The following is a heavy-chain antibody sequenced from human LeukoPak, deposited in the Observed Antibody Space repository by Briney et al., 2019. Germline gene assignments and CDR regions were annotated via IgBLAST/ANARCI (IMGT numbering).Heavy chain of an antibody. V-gene: IGHV1-18*01. CDR2: ISAYNGNT. Sequence: ASVKVSCKASGYTFTSYGISWVRQAPGQGLEWMGWISAYNGNTNYAQKLQGRVTMTTDTSTSTAYMELRSLRSDDTAVYYCASYNYYDSSGYYAFGIWGQGTMVTVSS. D-gene: IGHD3-22*01. CDR1: GYTFTSYG. J-gene: IGHJ3*02. CDR3: ASYNYYDSSGYYAFGI.